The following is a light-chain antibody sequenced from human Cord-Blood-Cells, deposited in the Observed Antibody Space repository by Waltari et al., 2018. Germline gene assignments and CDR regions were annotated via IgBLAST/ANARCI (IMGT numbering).Light chain of an antibody. CDR2: DVS. J-gene: IGLJ2*01. Sequence: QSALTQPRSVSGSPGQSLTISCPVTSSDVGGYNYVSWYQQHPGKAPKLMIYDVSKRPSGVPDRFSGSKSGNTASLTISGLQAEDEADYYCCSYAGSYTLVFGGGTKLTVL. V-gene: IGLV2-11*01. CDR1: SSDVGGYNY. CDR3: CSYAGSYTLV.